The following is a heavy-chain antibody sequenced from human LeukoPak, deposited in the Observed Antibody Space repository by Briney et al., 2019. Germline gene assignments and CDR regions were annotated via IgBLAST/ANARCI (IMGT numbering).Heavy chain of an antibody. CDR1: GYTFTTYG. J-gene: IGHJ4*01. Sequence: ASVKVSCKPSGYTFTTYGISWVRQAPGQGLEWMGWISTYIGNTNYAQKFQDRVIMTTDTSTSTAYMELTSLRSDDTAVYYCARESPGTAMAYFDYWGQEPWSPSPQ. CDR3: ARESPGTAMAYFDY. D-gene: IGHD5-18*01. V-gene: IGHV1-18*01. CDR2: ISTYIGNT.